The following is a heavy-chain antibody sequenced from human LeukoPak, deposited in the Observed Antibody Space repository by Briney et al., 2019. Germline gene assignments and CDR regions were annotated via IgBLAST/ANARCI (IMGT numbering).Heavy chain of an antibody. J-gene: IGHJ3*02. CDR2: IYTSGST. CDR3: ARQSPIDAFDI. CDR1: GGSISIYY. Sequence: SETLSLTCTVSGGSISIYYWSWIRQPAGKGLEWIGRIYTSGSTNYNPSLKSRVTISVDTSKSQFSLKLTSVTAADTAVYYCARQSPIDAFDIWGQGTMVTVSS. V-gene: IGHV4-4*07.